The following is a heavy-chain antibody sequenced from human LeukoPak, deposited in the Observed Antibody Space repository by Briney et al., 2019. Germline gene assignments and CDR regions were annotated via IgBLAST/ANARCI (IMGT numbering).Heavy chain of an antibody. CDR3: ARRGSARHFDY. CDR2: MNPNSGNT. CDR1: GYTFTSYD. J-gene: IGHJ4*02. V-gene: IGHV1-8*01. Sequence: ASVKVSCEASGYTFTSYDINWVRQATGQGLEWMGWMNPNSGNTGYAQKFQGRVTMTTDTSTSTAYMELRSLRSDDTAVYYCARRGSARHFDYWGQGTLVTVSS. D-gene: IGHD3-16*01.